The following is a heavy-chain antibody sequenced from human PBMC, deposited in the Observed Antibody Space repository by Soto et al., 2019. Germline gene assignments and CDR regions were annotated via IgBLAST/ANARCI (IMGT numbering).Heavy chain of an antibody. J-gene: IGHJ5*02. D-gene: IGHD3-22*01. CDR1: GDTFTNYA. CDR3: ARGIDYYDSSGYSYNWFDP. Sequence: GASVKVSCKASGDTFTNYAMHWVRQAPGQRLEWMGWINAGNGNTKYSQKFQGRVTINRDTSASTAYMELSSLRSEDTAVYYCARGIDYYDSSGYSYNWFDPWGQGTLVTVSS. CDR2: INAGNGNT. V-gene: IGHV1-3*01.